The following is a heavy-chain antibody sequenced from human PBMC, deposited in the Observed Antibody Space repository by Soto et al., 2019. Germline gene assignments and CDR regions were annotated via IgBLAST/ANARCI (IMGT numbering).Heavy chain of an antibody. CDR1: GFTFSSYA. V-gene: IGHV3-23*01. Sequence: GGSLRLSCAASGFTFSSYAMSWVRQAPGKGLEWVSAISGSGGSTYYADSVKGRFTISRDNSKNTLYLQMNSLRAEDTAVYYCAKGVRGVIIKYYFDYWGQGTLVTVSS. CDR2: ISGSGGST. D-gene: IGHD3-10*01. J-gene: IGHJ4*02. CDR3: AKGVRGVIIKYYFDY.